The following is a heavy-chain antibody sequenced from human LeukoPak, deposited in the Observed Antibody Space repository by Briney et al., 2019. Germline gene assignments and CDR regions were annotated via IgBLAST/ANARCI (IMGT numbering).Heavy chain of an antibody. J-gene: IGHJ4*02. CDR1: GYSISSGYY. CDR3: ARGRYYFDY. V-gene: IGHV4-38-2*02. Sequence: SETLSLTCTVSGYSISSGYYWGWSRQPPGKGLEWIGSIYHSGSTYYNPSLKSRVTISVDASKNQFSLKLSSVTAADTAVYYCARGRYYFDYWGQGTLVTVSS. CDR2: IYHSGST.